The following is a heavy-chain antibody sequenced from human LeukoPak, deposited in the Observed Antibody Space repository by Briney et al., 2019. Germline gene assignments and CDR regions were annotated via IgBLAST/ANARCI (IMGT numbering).Heavy chain of an antibody. J-gene: IGHJ4*02. CDR1: GGSFSGYY. Sequence: SETLSLTCAVYGGSFSGYYWTWIRQPPGKGLEWFGEINHSGSTNYNPSLKSRVTISVDPSKNQFSLKLSSVTAADTAVYYCARDWPRLRWSLDYWGQGTLVTVSS. V-gene: IGHV4-34*01. CDR2: INHSGST. CDR3: ARDWPRLRWSLDY. D-gene: IGHD4-23*01.